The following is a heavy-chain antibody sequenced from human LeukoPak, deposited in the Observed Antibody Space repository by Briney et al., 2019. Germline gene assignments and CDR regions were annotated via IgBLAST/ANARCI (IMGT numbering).Heavy chain of an antibody. CDR2: VST. D-gene: IGHD5-18*01. V-gene: IGHV4-39*01. CDR3: ARAGYSYGIISYFDS. CDR1: GGSISSSSHY. J-gene: IGHJ4*02. Sequence: MTSETLSLTCTVSGGSISSSSHYWGWIRQPPGKGLEWIGVSTYYNPSLKNRVTISRDTSKNQFSLKLSSVTAADTAIYYCARAGYSYGIISYFDSWGQGTLVTVSS.